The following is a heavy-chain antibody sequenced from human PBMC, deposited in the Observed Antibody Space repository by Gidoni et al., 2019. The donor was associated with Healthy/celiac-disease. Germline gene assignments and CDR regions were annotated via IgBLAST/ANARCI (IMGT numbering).Heavy chain of an antibody. Sequence: EVQLVESGVGLVKPGGSLRLSGAASGFTFSSYSMNWVRQAPGKGLEWVASMSSSSSYIYYADSVKGRFTISRDNAKNSLYLQMNSLRAEDTAVYYCARDSRIAAAGTPDYWGQGTLVTVSS. CDR3: ARDSRIAAAGTPDY. V-gene: IGHV3-21*01. CDR1: GFTFSSYS. CDR2: MSSSSSYI. D-gene: IGHD6-13*01. J-gene: IGHJ4*02.